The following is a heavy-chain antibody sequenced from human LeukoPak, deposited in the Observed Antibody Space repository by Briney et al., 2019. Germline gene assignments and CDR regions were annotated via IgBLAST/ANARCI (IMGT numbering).Heavy chain of an antibody. Sequence: PGGSLRLSCAASGFTFSSYSMNWVRQAPGKGLEWVSSISSSSSYIYYADSVKGRFTISRNNAKDSLYLQMSSLRAEDTAVYYCAGYSSYAFDIWGQGTMVTVSS. CDR2: ISSSSSYI. J-gene: IGHJ3*02. CDR1: GFTFSSYS. D-gene: IGHD6-19*01. V-gene: IGHV3-21*01. CDR3: AGYSSYAFDI.